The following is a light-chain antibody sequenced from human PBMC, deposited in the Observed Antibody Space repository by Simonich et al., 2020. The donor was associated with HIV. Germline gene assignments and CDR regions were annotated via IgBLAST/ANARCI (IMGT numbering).Light chain of an antibody. CDR2: DAS. CDR3: QQYGTSQGLT. CDR1: QSVSSSY. J-gene: IGKJ4*01. V-gene: IGKV3D-20*01. Sequence: EIVLTQSPGTLSLSPGERATLSCRSSQSVSSSYLAWYQQKPGLAPRLLLYDASSRATGIPDRFRGSWSGTDFTLTISRLEPEDFAVYYCQQYGTSQGLTFGGGTKVEI.